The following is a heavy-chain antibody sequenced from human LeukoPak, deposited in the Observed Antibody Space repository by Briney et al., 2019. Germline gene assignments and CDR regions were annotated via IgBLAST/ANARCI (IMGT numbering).Heavy chain of an antibody. D-gene: IGHD3-16*01. CDR1: GFSFSSHG. CDR3: AKDDDWGRYKH. Sequence: GGSLRLSCTGSGFSFSSHGMNWVRQAPGKGLEWVSGISPSGDITYYTDSVRGRFTISRDNFKNTLSLQVNSLRAEDTAMYYCAKDDDWGRYKHWGQGTLVTVSS. J-gene: IGHJ1*01. CDR2: ISPSGDIT. V-gene: IGHV3-23*01.